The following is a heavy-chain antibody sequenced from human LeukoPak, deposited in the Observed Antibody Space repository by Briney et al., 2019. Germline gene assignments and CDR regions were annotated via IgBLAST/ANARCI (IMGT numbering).Heavy chain of an antibody. J-gene: IGHJ4*02. D-gene: IGHD2-2*01. CDR2: IKQDGSEI. CDR3: AKSCSSTSCYYFDF. V-gene: IGHV3-7*03. CDR1: GFTFGNYW. Sequence: GGSLRLSCTTSGFTFGNYWMSWVRQAPGKGLEWVANIKQDGSEIHYVDSVKGRFTISRDNAKNSLYLQMNSLRAEDTALYYCAKSCSSTSCYYFDFWGQGALVTVSS.